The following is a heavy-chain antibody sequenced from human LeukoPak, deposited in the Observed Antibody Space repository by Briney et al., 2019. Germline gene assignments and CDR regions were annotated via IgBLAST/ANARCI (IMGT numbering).Heavy chain of an antibody. J-gene: IGHJ4*02. Sequence: SETLSLTCTVSGGSINTYYWTWIRQPPGKGLEWLGGVSSTGATNYNPSLKSRVTMSLDTSQKQFSLKLTSVTAAVTAVYFCARQPDYGEQVFDYWGQGTLVTVSS. CDR3: ARQPDYGEQVFDY. CDR1: GGSINTYY. CDR2: VSSTGAT. D-gene: IGHD4-17*01. V-gene: IGHV4-59*08.